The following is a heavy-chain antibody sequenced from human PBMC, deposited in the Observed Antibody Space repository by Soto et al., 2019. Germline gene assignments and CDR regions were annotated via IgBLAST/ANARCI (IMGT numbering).Heavy chain of an antibody. CDR1: GYSFTHYW. CDR2: IYPGDSDI. Sequence: GESLKISCKGSGYSFTHYWNGWVRQMPGKDLELMGLIYPGDSDIRYSPSFQGQVTISADKSTSTAYLQWSSLKASDTAMYHCARQPHNYHAMDVWGQGTTVTLSS. V-gene: IGHV5-51*01. J-gene: IGHJ6*02. CDR3: ARQPHNYHAMDV.